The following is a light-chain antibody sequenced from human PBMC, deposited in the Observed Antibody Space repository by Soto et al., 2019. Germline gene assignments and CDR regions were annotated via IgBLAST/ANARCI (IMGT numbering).Light chain of an antibody. CDR1: QSVSGY. V-gene: IGKV3-11*01. J-gene: IGKJ1*01. Sequence: EIVLTQSPATLSLSPGERATLSCRASQSVSGYLAWYQQKPGQAPRLLIYDASSRAKGIPARFTGSGSGTDFSLTISSLEPEDFAVYYCQQYGSSPRTFGQGTKVEIK. CDR3: QQYGSSPRT. CDR2: DAS.